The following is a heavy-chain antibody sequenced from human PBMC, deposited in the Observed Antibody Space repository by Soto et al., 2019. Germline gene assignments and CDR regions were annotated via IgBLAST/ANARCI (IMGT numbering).Heavy chain of an antibody. D-gene: IGHD6-13*01. CDR1: GFNFGGYA. CDR3: AKDLRGYLDV. Sequence: GGSLRLSCAASGFNFGGYAMSWVRQAPGKGLEWVSAISGSGGSTYYADSVKGRFTISRDDSKNTLYLQMNSLRAEDTAVYYCAKDLRGYLDVWGKGTTVTVSS. J-gene: IGHJ6*04. CDR2: ISGSGGST. V-gene: IGHV3-23*01.